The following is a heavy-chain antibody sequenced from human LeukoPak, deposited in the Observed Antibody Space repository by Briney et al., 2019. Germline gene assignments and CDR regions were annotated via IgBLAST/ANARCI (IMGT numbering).Heavy chain of an antibody. CDR2: IYYSGST. CDR3: ARDRALWDAFDI. D-gene: IGHD3-10*01. V-gene: IGHV4-59*01. CDR1: GGSISGYY. Sequence: SETLSLTCTVSGGSISGYYWSWIRQPPGKGLEWIGYIYYSGSTNYNPSLKSRVTISADTSKNQFSLKLSSVTAADTAVYYCARDRALWDAFDIWGQGTMVTVSS. J-gene: IGHJ3*02.